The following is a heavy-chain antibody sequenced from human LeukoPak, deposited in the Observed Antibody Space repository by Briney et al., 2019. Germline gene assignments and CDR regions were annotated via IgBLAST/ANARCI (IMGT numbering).Heavy chain of an antibody. J-gene: IGHJ1*01. Sequence: PGGSLRLSCAASGFTFSSYGMHWVRQAPGKGLEWVSYVSTRSTTIIYADSVKGRFSISRDDATSSLYLQLNGLRAEDTAVYYCAKDERRTSGYCSGTSCLGDFQHWGQGTLVTVSS. V-gene: IGHV3-48*01. CDR3: AKDERRTSGYCSGTSCLGDFQH. D-gene: IGHD2-2*03. CDR1: GFTFSSYG. CDR2: VSTRSTTI.